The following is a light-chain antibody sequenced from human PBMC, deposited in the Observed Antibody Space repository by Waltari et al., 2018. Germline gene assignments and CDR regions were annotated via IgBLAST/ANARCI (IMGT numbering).Light chain of an antibody. Sequence: QSALTPPASVSGSPGPAITIPCTGPSSDVGSNQLVSWYRQYPGKAPQVLIYEVSNRPSGVSNRFSGSKSGNTASLTISGLQAEDEADYYCLSYTNTAVRVFGGGTRLTVL. CDR1: SSDVGSNQL. CDR3: LSYTNTAVRV. J-gene: IGLJ3*02. V-gene: IGLV2-14*01. CDR2: EVS.